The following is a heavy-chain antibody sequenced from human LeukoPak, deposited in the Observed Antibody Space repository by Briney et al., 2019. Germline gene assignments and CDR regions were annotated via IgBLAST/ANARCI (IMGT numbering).Heavy chain of an antibody. V-gene: IGHV4-59*01. CDR3: AAYGSGSLNYYYYYMDV. Sequence: SETLSLTCTVSGGSISSYYWSWIRQPPGKGLEWIGYIYYSGSTNYNPSLKSRVTISVDMSKNQFSLKLSSVTATDTAVYYCAAYGSGSLNYYYYYMDVWGKGTTVTVSS. D-gene: IGHD3-10*01. CDR1: GGSISSYY. CDR2: IYYSGST. J-gene: IGHJ6*03.